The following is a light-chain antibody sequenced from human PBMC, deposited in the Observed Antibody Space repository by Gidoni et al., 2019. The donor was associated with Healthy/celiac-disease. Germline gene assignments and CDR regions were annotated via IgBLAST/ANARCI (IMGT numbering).Light chain of an antibody. CDR2: DVS. J-gene: IGLJ3*02. V-gene: IGLV2-14*03. CDR1: SSDVGGYNY. CDR3: SSYTSSSTLWV. Sequence: QSALTQPASVSGSPGQSITISCTGTSSDVGGYNYVSWYQQHPGKAPKLMTHDVSNRPSGVSNRFSGSKSGNTASLTISGLQAEDEADYYCSSYTSSSTLWVFGGGTKLTVL.